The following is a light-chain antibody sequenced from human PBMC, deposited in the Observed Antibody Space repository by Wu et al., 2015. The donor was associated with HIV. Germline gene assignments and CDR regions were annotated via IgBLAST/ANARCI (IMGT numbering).Light chain of an antibody. CDR2: GAS. CDR1: HSVSSN. J-gene: IGKJ1*01. V-gene: IGKV3-15*01. CDR3: QQYNNWPRT. Sequence: EIVMTQSPATLSVSPGERATLSCRASHSVSSNLAWYQQKPGQAPRLLMYGASTRATGIPARFSGSGSGTEFTLTISGMQSEDLAVYYCQQYNNWPRTFGQGTRVEIE.